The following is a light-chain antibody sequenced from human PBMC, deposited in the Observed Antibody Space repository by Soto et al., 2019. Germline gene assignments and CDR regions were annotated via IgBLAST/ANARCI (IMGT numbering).Light chain of an antibody. CDR2: GAS. V-gene: IGKV3-20*01. J-gene: IGKJ1*01. CDR3: QQYNEWHLWT. CDR1: QSVSSSY. Sequence: EIVFTQSPGTLSLSPGERATLSCRASQSVSSSYLAWYQQKPGQATRLLIYGASSRANGIPDRFSGSESGTDFTLTLSSLQSEDLAVYYCQQYNEWHLWTFGQGTKVDIK.